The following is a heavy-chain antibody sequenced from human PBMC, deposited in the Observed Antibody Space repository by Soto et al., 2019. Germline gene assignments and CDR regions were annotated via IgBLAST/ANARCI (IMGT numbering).Heavy chain of an antibody. D-gene: IGHD3-9*01. Sequence: SETLSLTCTVYGGSFSGYYWSWIRQPPGKGLEWIGEINHSGSTNYNPSLKSRVTISVDTSKNQFSLKLSSVTSADTAVYYCAATQLRFFDWPPRPGYPQHWGQGTLVPVSS. V-gene: IGHV4-34*01. CDR2: INHSGST. CDR3: AATQLRFFDWPPRPGYPQH. CDR1: GGSFSGYY. J-gene: IGHJ1*01.